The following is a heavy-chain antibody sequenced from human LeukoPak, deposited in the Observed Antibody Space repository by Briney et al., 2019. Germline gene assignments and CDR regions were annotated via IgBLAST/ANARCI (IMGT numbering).Heavy chain of an antibody. CDR1: GGSIVSSDW. D-gene: IGHD6-19*01. J-gene: IGHJ5*02. CDR3: AREEGSSGWWAQYH. CDR2: IYHSGIT. Sequence: SGTLSLTCAVSGGSIVSSDWWSWVRQPPGKGLAWIGEIYHSGITNYDPSLKSRLTISVDKSKNQFSLMLTSVTAADTAVYYCAREEGSSGWWAQYHWGQGTLVTVSS. V-gene: IGHV4-4*02.